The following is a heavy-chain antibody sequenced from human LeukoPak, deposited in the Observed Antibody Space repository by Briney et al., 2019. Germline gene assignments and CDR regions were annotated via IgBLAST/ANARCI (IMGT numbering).Heavy chain of an antibody. Sequence: PGGSLRLSCAASGFTFSSYGMHCVRQAPGKGLEWVAAISYDGSNKYYADSVKGRFTISRDNSKNTLYLQMNSLRAEDTAVYYCAKDLGRYRNNYFDYWGQGTLVTVSS. J-gene: IGHJ4*02. CDR2: ISYDGSNK. V-gene: IGHV3-30*18. CDR3: AKDLGRYRNNYFDY. D-gene: IGHD1-26*01. CDR1: GFTFSSYG.